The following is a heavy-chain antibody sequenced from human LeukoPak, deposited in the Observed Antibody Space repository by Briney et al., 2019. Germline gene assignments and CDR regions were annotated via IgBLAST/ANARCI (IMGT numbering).Heavy chain of an antibody. J-gene: IGHJ4*02. CDR3: GKATVGYSSGQKPAWPVAY. D-gene: IGHD5-18*01. CDR2: IFGSGGSQ. V-gene: IGHV3-23*01. Sequence: GGSLRLSCDASVFTYASHAMYWLRQSPGEGLVCVAGIFGSGGSQHYADSVKRRFTLSRHNPENTVYLQNNTLRREHTSVYQCGKATVGYSSGQKPAWPVAYWGQGTLVTVSS. CDR1: VFTYASHA.